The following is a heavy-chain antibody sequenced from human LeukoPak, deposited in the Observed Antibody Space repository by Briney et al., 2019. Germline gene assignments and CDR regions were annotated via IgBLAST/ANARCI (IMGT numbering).Heavy chain of an antibody. CDR3: ARWYSSGWYSDY. D-gene: IGHD6-19*01. J-gene: IGHJ4*02. V-gene: IGHV3-21*06. CDR1: GFTFSSYA. Sequence: GGSLRLSCAASGFTFSSYAMHWVRQAPGKGLEWVSSVSGTGEYIYYADSVRGRFTISRDNAKNTVYLQMNSLRAEDTAVYYCARWYSSGWYSDYWGQGTLVTVSS. CDR2: VSGTGEYI.